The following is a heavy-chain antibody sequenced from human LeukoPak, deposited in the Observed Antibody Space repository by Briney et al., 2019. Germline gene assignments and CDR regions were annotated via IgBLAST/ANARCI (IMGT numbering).Heavy chain of an antibody. CDR1: GFTFSSYW. D-gene: IGHD3-10*01. Sequence: TGGSLRLSCAASGFTFSSYWMHWVRQAPGKGLVWVSRINSDGSSTSYADSVKGRFTISRDNAKNSLYLQMNSLRAEDTAVYYCARDLMVRGYYYMDVWGKGTTVTISS. CDR3: ARDLMVRGYYYMDV. CDR2: INSDGSST. V-gene: IGHV3-74*01. J-gene: IGHJ6*03.